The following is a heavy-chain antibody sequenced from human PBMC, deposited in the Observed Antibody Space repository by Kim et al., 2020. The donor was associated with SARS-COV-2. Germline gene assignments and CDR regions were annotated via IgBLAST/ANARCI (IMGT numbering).Heavy chain of an antibody. Sequence: GGSLRLSCAASGFTFSRYSMNWVRQAPGKGLEWVSYISSSSSTIYYADSVKGRFTISRDNAKNSLFLQINSLSAEDTAVYHCARDHSLLFGEFFSPYYSG. CDR1: GFTFSRYS. J-gene: IGHJ6*01. CDR2: ISSSSSTI. D-gene: IGHD3-10*01. CDR3: ARDHSLLFGEFFSPYYSG. V-gene: IGHV3-48*01.